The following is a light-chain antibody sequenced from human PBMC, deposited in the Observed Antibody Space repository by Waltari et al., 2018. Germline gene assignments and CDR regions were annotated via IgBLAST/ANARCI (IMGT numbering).Light chain of an antibody. Sequence: QSVLTQPPSVSAAPGQKVTISFSGSSSHITNHYVTWYQQPPGTAPKLPIYDNNKRPSGIPDRFSGSKSGTSATLGITGLQTGDEADYYCGTWDNSLIIFGGGTKVTVL. CDR1: SSHITNHY. V-gene: IGLV1-51*01. CDR2: DNN. J-gene: IGLJ2*01. CDR3: GTWDNSLII.